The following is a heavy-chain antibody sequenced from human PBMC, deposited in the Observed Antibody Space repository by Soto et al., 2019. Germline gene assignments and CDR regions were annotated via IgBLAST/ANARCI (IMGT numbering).Heavy chain of an antibody. CDR2: ISAYNGNT. CDR1: GYTFTSYV. J-gene: IGHJ4*02. Sequence: QVQLVQSGAEVKKPGASVKVSCKASGYTFTSYVISWVRQAPGQGLEWMGWISAYNGNTNYAQKLQGRVTRTTDTSTSTEYMELRSLRSDDTAVYYCAIVGPSPFPIPDWGQGTLVTVSS. V-gene: IGHV1-18*01. D-gene: IGHD2-21*01. CDR3: AIVGPSPFPIPD.